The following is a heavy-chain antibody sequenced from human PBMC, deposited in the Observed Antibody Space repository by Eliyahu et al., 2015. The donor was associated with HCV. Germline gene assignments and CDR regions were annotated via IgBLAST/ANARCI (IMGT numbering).Heavy chain of an antibody. CDR3: TRGGGPLCGGACYPDY. V-gene: IGHV4-39*01. D-gene: IGHD2-21*02. CDR1: GGSMSSGSFY. J-gene: IGHJ4*02. Sequence: QLQLQESGPGLVQPSETLSLTCTVSGGSMSSGSFYWGWIRQPPGKGLEGVGGGDYCRGSSHNPTFDNPSLRSRLTISVDTSKNQFSLKLNSVTAADTAVYYCTRGGGPLCGGACYPDYWGQGTLVTVSS. CDR2: DYCRGSSHNPT.